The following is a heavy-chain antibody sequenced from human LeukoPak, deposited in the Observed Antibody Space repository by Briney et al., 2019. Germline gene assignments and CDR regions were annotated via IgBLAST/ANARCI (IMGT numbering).Heavy chain of an antibody. CDR3: AKDVAPDSGWDLDY. V-gene: IGHV3-23*01. Sequence: GGSLRLSCAVSGLTFSTYSMTWVRQGPGKGLEWVSSVYNSGAKIFYADSVKGRFTISRDNSKNMLYLQMNSLRVEDTAVYYCAKDVAPDSGWDLDYWGQGTLVTVSS. CDR2: VYNSGAKI. J-gene: IGHJ4*02. CDR1: GLTFSTYS. D-gene: IGHD6-19*01.